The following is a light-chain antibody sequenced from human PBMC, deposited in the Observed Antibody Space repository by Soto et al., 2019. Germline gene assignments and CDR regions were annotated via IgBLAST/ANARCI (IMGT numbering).Light chain of an antibody. V-gene: IGLV2-14*01. Sequence: QSALTQPASVSGSPGQSITISCTGTSSDVGSYNYVSWYQQHPGKAPRLMIYEVINRPSGVSNRFSGSKSGNTASLTISGLQPEDEADYYCSSYSSSNTPVLFGGGTKVTVL. CDR3: SSYSSSNTPVL. CDR2: EVI. CDR1: SSDVGSYNY. J-gene: IGLJ2*01.